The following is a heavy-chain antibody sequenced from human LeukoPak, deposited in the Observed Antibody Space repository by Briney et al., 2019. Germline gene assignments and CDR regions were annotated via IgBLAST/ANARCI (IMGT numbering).Heavy chain of an antibody. J-gene: IGHJ1*01. CDR3: AKVRSPVKAPARALEYFQH. CDR2: ISPTGSTT. V-gene: IGHV3-74*01. CDR1: GFSFSGHW. Sequence: PGGSLRLSCAASGFSFSGHWMHWARQLPGKGLVWVSRISPTGSTTSYADSVKGRFTVSRDNAKNTLYLQMNSLRAEDTAVYYCAKVRSPVKAPARALEYFQHWGQGTLVTVSS. D-gene: IGHD4-23*01.